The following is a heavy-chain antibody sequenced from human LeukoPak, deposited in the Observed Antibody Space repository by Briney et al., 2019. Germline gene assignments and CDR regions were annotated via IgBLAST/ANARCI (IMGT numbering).Heavy chain of an antibody. Sequence: SVKVSCKASGGTFSSYAISWVRQAPGQGLEWMGGIIPIFGTANYAQKFQGRVTITADESTSTAYMELSSLRSDDTAVYYCARDYCSSTSCYLDYWGQGTLVTVSS. CDR1: GGTFSSYA. V-gene: IGHV1-69*13. J-gene: IGHJ4*02. CDR2: IIPIFGTA. CDR3: ARDYCSSTSCYLDY. D-gene: IGHD2-2*01.